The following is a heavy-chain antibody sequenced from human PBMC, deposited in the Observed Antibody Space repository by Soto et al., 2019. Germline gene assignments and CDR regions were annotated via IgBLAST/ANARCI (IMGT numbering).Heavy chain of an antibody. CDR2: MSGSGGST. CDR1: GLTFSSYA. CDR3: AKDPEEVWFGELSLFDS. V-gene: IGHV3-23*01. D-gene: IGHD3-10*01. Sequence: EVQLLESGGGLVQGGGSLRLSCAASGLTFSSYAMSWVRQAPGKGLEWVSGMSGSGGSTFYADSVKGRFTISRDNSKNTVYLQMNSLRAEDTAVYYCAKDPEEVWFGELSLFDSWGQGTLVTVSS. J-gene: IGHJ5*01.